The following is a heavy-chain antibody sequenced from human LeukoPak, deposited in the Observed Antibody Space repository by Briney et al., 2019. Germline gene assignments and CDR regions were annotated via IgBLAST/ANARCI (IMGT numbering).Heavy chain of an antibody. CDR3: MRRDTGWNYSDY. Sequence: SETLSLTCGVSGGSIYSHYWGWIRQPPGKGLEWIGDIYYKGNTNYNPPLKSRVTISLDTSKNHLSLTLTSVVAADTAIYYCMRRDTGWNYSDYWGQGTLVTVSS. D-gene: IGHD6-19*01. J-gene: IGHJ4*02. CDR2: IYYKGNT. V-gene: IGHV4-59*08. CDR1: GGSIYSHY.